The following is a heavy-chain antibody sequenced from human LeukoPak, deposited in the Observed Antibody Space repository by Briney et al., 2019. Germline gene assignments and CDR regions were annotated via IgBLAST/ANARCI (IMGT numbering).Heavy chain of an antibody. CDR2: ISSSGSTM. D-gene: IGHD3-22*01. J-gene: IGHJ3*02. Sequence: PGGSLRLSCAVSGFTFSSYEMNWVRQAPGKGLEWVSYISSSGSTMYYADSVKGRFTISRDNAKNSLYLQMNSLKTEDTAVYYCTHYYDSSGYYFETDDAFDIWGQGTMVTVSS. CDR3: THYYDSSGYYFETDDAFDI. CDR1: GFTFSSYE. V-gene: IGHV3-48*03.